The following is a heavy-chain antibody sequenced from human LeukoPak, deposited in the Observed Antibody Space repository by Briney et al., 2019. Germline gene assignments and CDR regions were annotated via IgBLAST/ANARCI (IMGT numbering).Heavy chain of an antibody. J-gene: IGHJ4*02. CDR1: GYTFTGYY. CDR3: ARDYGDFSYYFDY. D-gene: IGHD4-17*01. CDR2: INPNSGGT. V-gene: IGHV1-2*06. Sequence: ASVKVSCKASGYTFTGYYMHWVRQAPGQGLEWMGRINPNSGGTNYAQKFQGRVTMTRDTSISTAYMELSRLRSDDTAVYYCARDYGDFSYYFDYWGQGTLVTVSP.